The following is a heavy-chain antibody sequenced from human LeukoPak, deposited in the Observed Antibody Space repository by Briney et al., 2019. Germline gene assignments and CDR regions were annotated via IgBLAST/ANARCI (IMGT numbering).Heavy chain of an antibody. Sequence: SETLSLTCTVSGGSISSSSYYWGWIRQPPGKGLEWIGSIYHSGSTYYNPSLKSRVTISVDTSKNQFSLKLSSVTAADTAVYYCARFWFDPWGQGTLVTVSS. V-gene: IGHV4-39*07. CDR3: ARFWFDP. CDR1: GGSISSSSYY. CDR2: IYHSGST. J-gene: IGHJ5*02.